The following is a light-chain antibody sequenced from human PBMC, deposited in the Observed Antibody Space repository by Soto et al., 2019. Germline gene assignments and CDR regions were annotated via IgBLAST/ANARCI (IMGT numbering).Light chain of an antibody. Sequence: DIPMTQSPSALSASVGDRVTITCRASQSVSRYLNWYQQKPERAPKLLISTASSLQSGVPSRFSGSGSGTDFTLTISSLQPEDFATYYCQQSFSTPLTFGGGAKVEI. V-gene: IGKV1-39*01. J-gene: IGKJ4*01. CDR3: QQSFSTPLT. CDR2: TAS. CDR1: QSVSRY.